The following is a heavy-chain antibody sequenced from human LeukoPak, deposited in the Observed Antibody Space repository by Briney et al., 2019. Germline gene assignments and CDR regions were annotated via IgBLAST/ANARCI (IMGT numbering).Heavy chain of an antibody. Sequence: PSETLSLTCAVYGGSFSDYYWSWIRQPPGKGLEWIGEIKHSGSTNYNPSLKSRVTISVDTSKNQFSLKVSSVTAADTAVYYCARKVIVVVPAAMGRKKYYYMDVWGKGTTVTVSS. D-gene: IGHD2-2*01. V-gene: IGHV4-34*01. CDR2: IKHSGST. CDR1: GGSFSDYY. CDR3: ARKVIVVVPAAMGRKKYYYMDV. J-gene: IGHJ6*03.